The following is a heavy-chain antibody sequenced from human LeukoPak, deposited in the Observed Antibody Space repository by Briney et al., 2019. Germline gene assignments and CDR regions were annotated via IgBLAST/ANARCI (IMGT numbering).Heavy chain of an antibody. CDR3: ARGRITMIVDY. J-gene: IGHJ4*02. CDR1: GFTFSTYA. Sequence: GGSLRLSCAASGFTFSTYAVNWVRQAPGKGLEWVAVIWYDGSNKYYADSVKGRFTISRDNSKNTLYLQMNSLRAEDTAVYYCARGRITMIVDYWGQGTLVTVSS. CDR2: IWYDGSNK. D-gene: IGHD3-22*01. V-gene: IGHV3-33*07.